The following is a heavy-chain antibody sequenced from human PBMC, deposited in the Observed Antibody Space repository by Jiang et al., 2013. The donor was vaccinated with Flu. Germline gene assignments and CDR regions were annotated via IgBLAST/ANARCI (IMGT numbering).Heavy chain of an antibody. CDR3: ARAVFRDTMIVVVEYYFDY. J-gene: IGHJ4*02. V-gene: IGHV4-39*01. CDR2: IYYSGST. Sequence: LLKPSETLSLTCTVSGGSISSSSYYWGWIRQPPGKGLEWIGSIYYSGSTYYNPSLKSRVTISVDTSKNQFSLKLSSVTAADTAVYYCARAVFRDTMIVVVEYYFDYWGQGTLVTVSS. D-gene: IGHD3-22*01. CDR1: GGSISSSSYY.